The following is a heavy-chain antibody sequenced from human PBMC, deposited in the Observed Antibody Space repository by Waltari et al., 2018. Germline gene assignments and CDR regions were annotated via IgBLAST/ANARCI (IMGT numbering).Heavy chain of an antibody. V-gene: IGHV3-49*04. J-gene: IGHJ5*02. D-gene: IGHD2-2*01. CDR3: TRGYCSSDSCYHSS. CDR1: EFTFGEYA. Sequence: EVQLVESGGGLVQPGRSLRLSCYPSEFTFGEYAVSWVRQAPGKGLEWVGFINSEFYGGKTKYAASVKGRFIMSRDDSKNTAYLQMNSLKTEDTAMYYCTRGYCSSDSCYHSSWGQGTLVTVSS. CDR2: INSEFYGGKT.